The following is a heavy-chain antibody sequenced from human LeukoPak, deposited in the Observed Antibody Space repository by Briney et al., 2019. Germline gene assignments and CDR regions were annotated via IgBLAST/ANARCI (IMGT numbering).Heavy chain of an antibody. Sequence: PGGSLRLSCAASGFTVSSNYMSWVRQAPGKGLEWVAFIQYDGSIKLYGDSVKGRFTISRDNSKNTLYLHMNSLRPEDTALYHCAKDVVGQQWPENYWGQGTLVTVSS. CDR1: GFTVSSNY. CDR3: AKDVVGQQWPENY. J-gene: IGHJ4*02. CDR2: IQYDGSIK. V-gene: IGHV3-30*02. D-gene: IGHD6-19*01.